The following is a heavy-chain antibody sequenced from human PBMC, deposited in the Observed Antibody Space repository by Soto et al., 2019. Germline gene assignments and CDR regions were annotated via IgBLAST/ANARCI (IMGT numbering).Heavy chain of an antibody. CDR2: IIPKFSAP. CDR1: GGTFSNFA. Sequence: VLLEQCGAEVKKPGSSVKVSCKTSGGTFSNFAISWVRLAPGRGLEWMGVIIPKFSAPTYAQKFQGRVMTTTGESTSTVFMVLSSVTAEDTAVYYCGRDRVMRGISYYYGMDVWGQGTTVIVSS. V-gene: IGHV1-69*05. J-gene: IGHJ6*02. D-gene: IGHD6-13*01. CDR3: GRDRVMRGISYYYGMDV.